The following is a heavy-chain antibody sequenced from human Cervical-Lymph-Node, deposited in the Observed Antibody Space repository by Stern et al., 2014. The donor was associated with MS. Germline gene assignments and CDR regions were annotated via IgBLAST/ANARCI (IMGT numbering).Heavy chain of an antibody. CDR1: GFTFSSYA. CDR2: IRGNGGST. CDR3: AKTSSDYNLLTGRGGY. D-gene: IGHD3-9*01. V-gene: IGHV3-23*01. Sequence: EVQLLESGGDLVQPGGSLRLSCAASGFTFSSYAMSWVRQVPGKGLEWVSAIRGNGGSTYYADSVKGRFTISGDNSKSTLYLQMNSLRAEDTAVYYCAKTSSDYNLLTGRGGYWGQGTLVTVSS. J-gene: IGHJ4*02.